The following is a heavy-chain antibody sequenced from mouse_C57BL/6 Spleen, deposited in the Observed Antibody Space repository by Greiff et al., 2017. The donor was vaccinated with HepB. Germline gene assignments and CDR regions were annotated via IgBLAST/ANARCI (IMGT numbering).Heavy chain of an antibody. Sequence: VQLQQPGAELVKPGASVKLSCKASGYTFTSYWMQWVKQRPGQGLEWIGEIDPSDSYTNYNQKFKGKATLTVDTSSSTAYMQLSSLTSEDSAVYYCARVTTAVDYWGQGTTLTVSS. CDR1: GYTFTSYW. D-gene: IGHD1-2*01. J-gene: IGHJ2*01. CDR2: IDPSDSYT. CDR3: ARVTTAVDY. V-gene: IGHV1-50*01.